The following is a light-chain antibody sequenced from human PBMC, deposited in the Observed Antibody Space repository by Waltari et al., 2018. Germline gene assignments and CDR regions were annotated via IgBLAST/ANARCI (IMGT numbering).Light chain of an antibody. CDR2: YTS. J-gene: IGKJ2*03. V-gene: IGKV1-33*01. CDR3: QQYDNFPYS. Sequence: DIQMTKSTPSLSASVGDRVTITYRASQDINHYLGWFQQKPGKAPKRLIYYTSTLESGVPSRFSGSGSGTGYTLTINSLQPEDIAIYYCQQYDNFPYSFGQGTTVEIK. CDR1: QDINHY.